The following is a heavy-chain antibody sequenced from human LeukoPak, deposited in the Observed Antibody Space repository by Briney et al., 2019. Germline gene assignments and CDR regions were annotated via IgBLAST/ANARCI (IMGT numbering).Heavy chain of an antibody. CDR3: ARDHRYYDSSGYYYYYGMDV. CDR1: GFTFSSYA. D-gene: IGHD3-22*01. CDR2: ISYDGSNK. V-gene: IGHV3-30-3*01. Sequence: GGSLRLSCAASGFTFSSYAMHWVRQAPGKGLEWVVVISYDGSNKYYADSVKGRFTISRDNSKNTLYLQMNSLRAEDTAVYYCARDHRYYDSSGYYYYYGMDVWGQGTTVTVSS. J-gene: IGHJ6*02.